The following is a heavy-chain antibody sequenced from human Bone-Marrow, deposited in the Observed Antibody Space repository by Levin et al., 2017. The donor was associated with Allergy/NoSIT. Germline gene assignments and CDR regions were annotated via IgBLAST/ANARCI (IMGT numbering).Heavy chain of an antibody. V-gene: IGHV3-23*01. Sequence: LPGGSLRLSCAASGFTFTRYAMSWVRQAPGKGLEWVSTISHSGGSTYYADSVKGRFTISRDNSKNTLHLQMDSLQAEDTAIYYCAKDASARLRPYYFDSWGRGTLVTVSS. D-gene: IGHD5-12*01. J-gene: IGHJ4*02. CDR3: AKDASARLRPYYFDS. CDR1: GFTFTRYA. CDR2: ISHSGGST.